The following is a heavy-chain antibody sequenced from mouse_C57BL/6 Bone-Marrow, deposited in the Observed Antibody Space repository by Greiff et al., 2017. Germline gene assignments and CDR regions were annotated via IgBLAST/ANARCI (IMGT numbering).Heavy chain of an antibody. D-gene: IGHD1-2*01. V-gene: IGHV5-6*02. Sequence: VKLVESGGDLVKPGGSPKLSCAASGFTFSSYGMSWVRQTPDKRLEWVATISSGGSYTYYPDSVKGRFTISRDNAKNTLYLQMSSLKSEDTAMYYCARTPATDWGQGTTLTVSS. CDR3: ARTPATD. CDR2: ISSGGSYT. J-gene: IGHJ2*01. CDR1: GFTFSSYG.